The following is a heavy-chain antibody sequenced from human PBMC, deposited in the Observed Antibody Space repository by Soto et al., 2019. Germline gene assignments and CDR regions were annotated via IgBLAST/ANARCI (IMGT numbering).Heavy chain of an antibody. Sequence: SETLSLTCVVSGYSISSGYYWGWIRQPPGKGLEWIGSIYHSGSTSYNPSLKSRVTISVDTSRNQFSLKLSSMTAADTAVYYCARESSRWDYWGQGTLVTVSS. CDR2: IYHSGST. CDR3: ARESSRWDY. V-gene: IGHV4-38-2*02. CDR1: GYSISSGYY. J-gene: IGHJ4*02. D-gene: IGHD6-13*01.